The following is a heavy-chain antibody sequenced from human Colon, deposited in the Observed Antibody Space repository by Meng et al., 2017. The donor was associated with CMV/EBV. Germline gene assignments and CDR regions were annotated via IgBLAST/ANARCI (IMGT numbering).Heavy chain of an antibody. D-gene: IGHD1-26*01. V-gene: IGHV3-74*01. CDR2: INSDGTSA. CDR1: GFTFSSYW. CDR3: ARGYSGTYRADY. Sequence: CAASGFTFSSYWMHCVRQVPGKGLVWVSRINSDGTSASYADSVQGRFTISRDNAKSTLYLQMNSLRAEDTAVYYCARGYSGTYRADYWGQGTLVTVSS. J-gene: IGHJ4*02.